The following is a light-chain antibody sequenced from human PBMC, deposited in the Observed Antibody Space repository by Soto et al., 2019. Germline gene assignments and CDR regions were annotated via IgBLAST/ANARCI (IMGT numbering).Light chain of an antibody. CDR1: SSNIGAGYD. CDR2: GNS. CDR3: QSFDNSLTGYYV. J-gene: IGLJ1*01. Sequence: QPVLTQPPSVSGAPGQRVTISCTGSSSNIGAGYDVHWYQQLPGTAPKLLTYGNSNRPSGVPDRFSGSKSGTSASLAITGLQAEDEADYYCQSFDNSLTGYYVFGTGTKLTVL. V-gene: IGLV1-40*01.